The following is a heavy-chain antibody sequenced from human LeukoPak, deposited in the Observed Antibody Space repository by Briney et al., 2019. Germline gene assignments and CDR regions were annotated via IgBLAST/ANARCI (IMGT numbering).Heavy chain of an antibody. D-gene: IGHD3-10*01. Sequence: GRSLRLSCAASGFTFSSYAMHWVRQAPGKGLEWVAVISYDGSNKYYADSVKGRFTISRGNSKNTLYLQMNSLRAEDTAVYYCARGETYYYGSGSYLTGYYYYYGMDVWGQGTTVTVSS. CDR3: ARGETYYYGSGSYLTGYYYYYGMDV. CDR2: ISYDGSNK. J-gene: IGHJ6*02. V-gene: IGHV3-30-3*01. CDR1: GFTFSSYA.